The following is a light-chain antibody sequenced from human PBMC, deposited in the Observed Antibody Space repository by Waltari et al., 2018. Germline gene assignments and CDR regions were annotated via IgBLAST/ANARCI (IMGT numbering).Light chain of an antibody. CDR3: QHYVRLPAT. Sequence: EIVLTQSPGTLSLSPGERPTLSCWASQSVGGTLAWYQQKPGQAPRLLIYGASSRATGIPDRFSGSGSGTEFSLTISRLEPEDFAVYYCQHYVRLPATFGQGTKVEIK. V-gene: IGKV3-20*01. J-gene: IGKJ1*01. CDR1: QSVGGT. CDR2: GAS.